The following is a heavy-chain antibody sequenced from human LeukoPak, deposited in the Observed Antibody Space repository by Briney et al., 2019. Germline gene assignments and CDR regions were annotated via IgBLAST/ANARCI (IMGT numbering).Heavy chain of an antibody. D-gene: IGHD1-26*01. J-gene: IGHJ4*02. CDR3: ARGLIWESKPYYFDY. V-gene: IGHV3-30-3*01. Sequence: PGRSLRLSCAASGFTFSSYAMHWVRPAPGKGLEWVAVISYDGSNKYYADSVKGRFTISRDNSKNTLYLQMNSLRAEDTAVYYCARGLIWESKPYYFDYWGQGTLVTVSS. CDR1: GFTFSSYA. CDR2: ISYDGSNK.